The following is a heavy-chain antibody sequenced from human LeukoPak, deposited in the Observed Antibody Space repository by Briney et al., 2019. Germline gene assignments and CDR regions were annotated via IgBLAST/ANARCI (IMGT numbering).Heavy chain of an antibody. CDR2: INHSEST. D-gene: IGHD3-3*01. J-gene: IGHJ4*02. V-gene: IGHV4-34*01. CDR1: GGSFSGYY. Sequence: PSETLSLTCAVYGGSFSGYYWSWIRQPPGKGLEWIGEINHSESTNYNPSLKSRVTISVDTSKNQFSLKLSSVTAADTAVYYCARGLLYDFWSGYRKNYFDYWGQGTLVTVSS. CDR3: ARGLLYDFWSGYRKNYFDY.